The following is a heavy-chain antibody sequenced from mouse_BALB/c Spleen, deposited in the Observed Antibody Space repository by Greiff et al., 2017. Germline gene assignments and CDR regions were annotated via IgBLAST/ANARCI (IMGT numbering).Heavy chain of an antibody. J-gene: IGHJ4*01. D-gene: IGHD4-1*01. CDR1: GFTFSSFG. CDR3: ARGTGDYAMDY. Sequence: DVKLVESGGGLVQPGGSRKLSCAASGFTFSSFGMHWVRQAPEKGLEWVAYISSGSSTIYYADTVKGRFTISRDNPKNTLFLQMTSLRSEDTAMYYCARGTGDYAMDYWGQGTSVTVSS. CDR2: ISSGSSTI. V-gene: IGHV5-17*02.